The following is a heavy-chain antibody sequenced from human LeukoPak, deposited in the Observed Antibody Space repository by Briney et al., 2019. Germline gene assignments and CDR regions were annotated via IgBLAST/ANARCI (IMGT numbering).Heavy chain of an antibody. CDR1: GFTFSSYA. D-gene: IGHD5-18*01. J-gene: IGHJ6*02. V-gene: IGHV3-23*01. CDR2: ISGSGGST. Sequence: GGSLRLSGAASGFTFSSYAMSWVRQAPGKGLEWVSAISGSGGSTYYADSVKGRFTISRDNSKNTLYLQMNSLRAEDTAVYYCAKGEGRGYRSDMDVWGQGTTVTVSS. CDR3: AKGEGRGYRSDMDV.